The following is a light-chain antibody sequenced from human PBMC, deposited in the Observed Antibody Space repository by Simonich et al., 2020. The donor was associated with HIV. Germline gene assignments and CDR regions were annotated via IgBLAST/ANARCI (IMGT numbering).Light chain of an antibody. J-gene: IGLJ3*02. CDR3: AAWDDSLSGWV. V-gene: IGLV1-47*01. CDR2: RNN. Sequence: QSVLTQPPSASGTPGQRVTISCSGSSSNIGSNYVYWYQQLPGTAPKLLLHRNNQRPSGGPDRFSGAKAGTSASLAISGLRSEDEADYYCAAWDDSLSGWVFGGGTKLTVL. CDR1: SSNIGSNY.